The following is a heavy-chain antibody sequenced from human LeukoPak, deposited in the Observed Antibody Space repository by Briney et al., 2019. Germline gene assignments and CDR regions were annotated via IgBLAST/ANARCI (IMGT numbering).Heavy chain of an antibody. D-gene: IGHD6-13*01. Sequence: GGSLRLSCAASGFTFSNYWMSWVRQPPGKGLEWVANIKNDGREKYYVDSVKGRFTISRDNPKNSLYLQMNSLRAEDTAVYYCARVGTAEGTLEDYWGQGTLVTVSS. CDR2: IKNDGREK. V-gene: IGHV3-7*01. CDR1: GFTFSNYW. CDR3: ARVGTAEGTLEDY. J-gene: IGHJ4*02.